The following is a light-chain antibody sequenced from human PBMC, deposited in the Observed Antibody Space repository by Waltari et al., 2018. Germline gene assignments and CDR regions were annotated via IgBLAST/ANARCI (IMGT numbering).Light chain of an antibody. V-gene: IGKV3-11*01. J-gene: IGKJ4*01. Sequence: EIVLTQSPATLSLSPGERATLSCRASQSVSSLLAWHQQKPGQAPRLLIFDASNRATGVPARFSGRGSGTDFTLTISSLEPEDFAVYYCQQRGNWPLTFGGGTKVELK. CDR2: DAS. CDR3: QQRGNWPLT. CDR1: QSVSSL.